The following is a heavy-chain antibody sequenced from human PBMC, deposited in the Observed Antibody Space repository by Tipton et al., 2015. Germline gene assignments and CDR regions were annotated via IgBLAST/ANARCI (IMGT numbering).Heavy chain of an antibody. V-gene: IGHV3-7*01. CDR2: IKHDGSEA. D-gene: IGHD4-17*01. J-gene: IGHJ2*01. Sequence: SLRLSCAASGFTFSSSWMTWVRQAPGKGLEWLGNIKHDGSEAYYVDSVKGRFTMSRDNAKNSLDLQMSSLRAEDTAVYYCARDGDFWYFDLWGRGTLVTVSS. CDR3: ARDGDFWYFDL. CDR1: GFTFSSSW.